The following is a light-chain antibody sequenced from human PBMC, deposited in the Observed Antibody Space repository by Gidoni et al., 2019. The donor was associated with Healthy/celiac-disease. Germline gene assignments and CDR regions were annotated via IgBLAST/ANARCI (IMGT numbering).Light chain of an antibody. CDR2: DAS. CDR1: QDISNY. CDR3: QQYDNLPIT. Sequence: DIQMTQSPSSLSASVGDRVTITCQTSQDISNYLNWYQQKPGKAPKHLIYDASNFETGVPSRFSGSGSGTDFTFTISSLQPEDIATYYCQQYDNLPITFGQGTRLEIK. J-gene: IGKJ5*01. V-gene: IGKV1-33*01.